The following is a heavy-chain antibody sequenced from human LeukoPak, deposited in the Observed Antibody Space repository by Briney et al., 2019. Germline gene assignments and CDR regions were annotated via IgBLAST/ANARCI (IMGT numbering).Heavy chain of an antibody. D-gene: IGHD2-2*01. Sequence: SQTLSLTCAISGDSVSSNSVTWNWIRQSPSRGLEWLGRTYYRSTWYNDYAVSVSGRITVNPDTSKNQFSLHLNSVTPEDTAVYYCARRLTQYDCFDPWGQGILVTVSS. CDR2: TYYRSTWYN. J-gene: IGHJ5*02. CDR3: ARRLTQYDCFDP. CDR1: GDSVSSNSVT. V-gene: IGHV6-1*01.